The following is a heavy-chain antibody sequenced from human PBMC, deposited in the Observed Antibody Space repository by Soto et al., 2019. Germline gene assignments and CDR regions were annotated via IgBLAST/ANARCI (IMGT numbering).Heavy chain of an antibody. CDR2: INQDGTEK. V-gene: IGHV3-7*01. CDR3: AKAPDGSGREYYCDY. D-gene: IGHD3-10*01. Sequence: GGSLRLSCATSGFTFSRYWMTWVRQVPGKGLEWVANINQDGTEKYYLASVKGRFTISRDNAKDSLDLQMNALSADDTAVYYYAKAPDGSGREYYCDYWGQGTLVTVSS. J-gene: IGHJ4*02. CDR1: GFTFSRYW.